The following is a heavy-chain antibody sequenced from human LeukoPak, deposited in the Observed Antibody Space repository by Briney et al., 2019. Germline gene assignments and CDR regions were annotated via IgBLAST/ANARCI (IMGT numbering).Heavy chain of an antibody. Sequence: ASVKVSCKASGYTFTSYDINWVRQAAGQGREWMGWMNPNSGNTGYAQKFQGRVTMTRNTSISTAYMELSSLRSEDTAVYYCARYYCSGGSCYGGGDYWGQGTLVTVSS. J-gene: IGHJ4*02. CDR3: ARYYCSGGSCYGGGDY. V-gene: IGHV1-8*01. D-gene: IGHD2-15*01. CDR1: GYTFTSYD. CDR2: MNPNSGNT.